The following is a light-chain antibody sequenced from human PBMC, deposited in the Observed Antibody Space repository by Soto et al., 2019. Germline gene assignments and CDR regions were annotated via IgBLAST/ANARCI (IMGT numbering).Light chain of an antibody. CDR3: CSYAGSYTYV. J-gene: IGLJ1*01. V-gene: IGLV2-11*01. CDR2: DVT. Sequence: QSALTQPRSVSGSPGQSVTISCTGTSSDVGGYNYVSWYQQHPGKAPKLMIYDVTQRPSGVPDRFSGSKSANTASLTISGLQAGDEADYYCCSYAGSYTYVFGTGTKVTVL. CDR1: SSDVGGYNY.